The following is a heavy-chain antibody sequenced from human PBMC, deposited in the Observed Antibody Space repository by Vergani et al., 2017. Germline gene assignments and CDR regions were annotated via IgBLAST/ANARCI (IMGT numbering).Heavy chain of an antibody. J-gene: IGHJ6*03. CDR1: GGSISSSDYY. V-gene: IGHV4-39*07. Sequence: QLQLQESGPGLVKPSETLSLTCTVSGGSISSSDYYWGWIRQPPGKGLEWIGIIFYSGSTYYNPPLKSRVTIPVDTSKNQFSLKLSTVTAADTAVYYCARDARTSSXDCSSTSCYHYYYYYMDVWGKGTTVTVSS. CDR3: ARDARTSSXDCSSTSCYHYYYYYMDV. D-gene: IGHD2-2*01. CDR2: IFYSGST.